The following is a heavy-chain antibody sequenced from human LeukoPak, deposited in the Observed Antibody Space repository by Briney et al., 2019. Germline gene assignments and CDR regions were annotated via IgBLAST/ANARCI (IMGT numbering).Heavy chain of an antibody. D-gene: IGHD6-13*01. CDR3: AKGKRRQLVSYYFDY. Sequence: GGSLRLSCAASGFTFSSYGMHWVRQAPGKGLEWVSAISGSGGSTYYADSVKGRFTISRDNSKNTLYLQMNSLRAEDTAVYYCAKGKRRQLVSYYFDYWGQGTLVTVSS. CDR1: GFTFSSYG. J-gene: IGHJ4*02. V-gene: IGHV3-23*01. CDR2: ISGSGGST.